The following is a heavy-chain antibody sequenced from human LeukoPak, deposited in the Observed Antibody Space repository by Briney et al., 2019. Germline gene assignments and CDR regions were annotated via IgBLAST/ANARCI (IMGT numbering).Heavy chain of an antibody. CDR1: GFTFSGHN. CDR2: ISGSGGST. D-gene: IGHD6-19*01. J-gene: IGHJ4*02. Sequence: GGSLRLSCAASGFTFSGHNMNWVRQAPGKGLEWVSAISGSGGSTYYADSVKGRFTISRDNSKNTLYLQMNSLRAEDTAVYYCSTSSGWQIDYWGQGTLVTVSS. CDR3: STSSGWQIDY. V-gene: IGHV3-23*01.